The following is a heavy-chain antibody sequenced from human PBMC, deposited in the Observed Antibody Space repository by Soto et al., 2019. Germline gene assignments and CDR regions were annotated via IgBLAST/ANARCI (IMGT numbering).Heavy chain of an antibody. CDR2: IIPIFGTA. Sequence: SVKVSCKASGGTFSSYAISWVRQAPGQGLEWMGGIIPIFGTANYAQKFQGRVTITADESTSTAYMELSSLRSEDTAVYYCARDCSSTSCYPNYYYYGMDVWGQGTTVTVSS. J-gene: IGHJ6*02. D-gene: IGHD2-2*01. CDR3: ARDCSSTSCYPNYYYYGMDV. CDR1: GGTFSSYA. V-gene: IGHV1-69*13.